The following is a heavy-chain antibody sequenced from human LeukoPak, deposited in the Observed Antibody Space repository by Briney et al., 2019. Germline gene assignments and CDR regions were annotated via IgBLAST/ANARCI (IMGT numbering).Heavy chain of an antibody. J-gene: IGHJ4*02. V-gene: IGHV3-30-3*01. D-gene: IGHD1-1*01. CDR3: AKGQEGTPNFSHTDY. CDR2: ISYDGSNK. CDR1: GFTFSSYA. Sequence: LSGGSLRLSCAASGFTFSSYAMHWVRQAPGKGLEWVAVISYDGSNKYYADSVKGRFTISRDNSKNTLYLQMNSLRAEDTAVYYCAKGQEGTPNFSHTDYWGQGTLVTVSS.